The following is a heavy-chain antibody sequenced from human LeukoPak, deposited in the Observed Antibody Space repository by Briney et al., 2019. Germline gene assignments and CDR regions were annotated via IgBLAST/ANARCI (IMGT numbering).Heavy chain of an antibody. CDR2: ISGSGGST. V-gene: IGHV3-23*01. Sequence: PGGSLRLSCAASGFTFNSYAMSWVRQAPGKGLEWVSAISGSGGSTYYADSVKGRFTISRDNSKNTLYLQMNSLTVEDTAVYYCARSQSSSLIDYWGQGTLVTVSS. CDR1: GFTFNSYA. CDR3: ARSQSSSLIDY. D-gene: IGHD6-13*01. J-gene: IGHJ4*02.